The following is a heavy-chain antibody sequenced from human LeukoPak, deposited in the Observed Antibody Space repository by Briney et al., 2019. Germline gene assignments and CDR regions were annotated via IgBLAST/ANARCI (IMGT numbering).Heavy chain of an antibody. Sequence: GGSLRLSXVASGFSFSDYWMGWVRQAPEKGLEWVANIAHDGSEKNYVDSVKGHFTISRDNAKNTLYLQMNSLRVEDTGVYYCARPSQYSGSYFDSWGQGTLVTVSS. J-gene: IGHJ4*02. D-gene: IGHD1-26*01. CDR3: ARPSQYSGSYFDS. CDR2: IAHDGSEK. V-gene: IGHV3-7*01. CDR1: GFSFSDYW.